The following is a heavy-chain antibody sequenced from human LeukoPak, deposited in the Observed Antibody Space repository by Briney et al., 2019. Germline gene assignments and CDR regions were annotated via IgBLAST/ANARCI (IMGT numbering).Heavy chain of an antibody. CDR2: IWSSSTTI. Sequence: PGGSLRLSCAASGFTIRNYAMNWVRQAPGKGLEWVSSIWSSSTTIFYADSLKGRFTISRDNAKNSLFLQMNSLSADDTAVYYCVGDSPEWHQPLDYWGQGTLVTVSS. J-gene: IGHJ4*02. CDR3: VGDSPEWHQPLDY. CDR1: GFTIRNYA. D-gene: IGHD3-3*01. V-gene: IGHV3-21*01.